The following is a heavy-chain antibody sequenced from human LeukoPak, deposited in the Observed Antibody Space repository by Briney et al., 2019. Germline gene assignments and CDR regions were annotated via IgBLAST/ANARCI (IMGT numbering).Heavy chain of an antibody. J-gene: IGHJ5*02. CDR1: GYSISSGYY. D-gene: IGHD3-10*01. CDR2: IYHSGST. CDR3: ARVMVRGVMGNPNWLDP. Sequence: SETLSLTCAVSGYSISSGYYWGWIRQPPGKGLEWIGSIYHSGSTYYNPSLKSRVTISVDTSKNQFSLKLSSVTAADTAVYYCARVMVRGVMGNPNWLDPCGQGTLVTVSS. V-gene: IGHV4-38-2*01.